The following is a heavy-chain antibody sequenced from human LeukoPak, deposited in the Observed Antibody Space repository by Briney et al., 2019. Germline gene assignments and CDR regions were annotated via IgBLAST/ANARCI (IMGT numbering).Heavy chain of an antibody. CDR2: INHSGST. J-gene: IGHJ4*02. CDR1: GYSIGSGYY. CDR3: ARGFLPTVTSRYFDY. D-gene: IGHD4-17*01. Sequence: SETLSLICTVSGYSIGSGYYWGWIRQPPGKGLEWIGEINHSGSTNYNPSLKSRVTISVDTSKNQFSLKLSSVTAADTAVYYCARGFLPTVTSRYFDYWGQGTLVTVSS. V-gene: IGHV4-38-2*02.